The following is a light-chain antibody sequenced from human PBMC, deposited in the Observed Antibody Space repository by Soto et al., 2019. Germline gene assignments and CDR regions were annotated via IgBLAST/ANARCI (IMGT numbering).Light chain of an antibody. Sequence: DIQMTQSPSTLSASVGDRVSITCRASESISSWLAWYQQKPGKAPKILINKASNLESGVPSRFSGSGSGTEFTLTIRRLQPDDFASYYCQQYKTYPLTFGGGTKVEIK. CDR3: QQYKTYPLT. J-gene: IGKJ4*01. CDR1: ESISSW. CDR2: KAS. V-gene: IGKV1-5*03.